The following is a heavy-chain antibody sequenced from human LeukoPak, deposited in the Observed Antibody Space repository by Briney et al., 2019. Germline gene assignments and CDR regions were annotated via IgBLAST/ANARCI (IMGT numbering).Heavy chain of an antibody. Sequence: GGSLRLSCAASGFTFSSYAMSWVRQAPGQGLEWVSAISGSGGSTYYADSVKGRFTISRDNSKNTLYLQMNSLRAEDTAVYYCAKDGVGAAQGWYFDYWGQGTLVTVSS. CDR3: AKDGVGAAQGWYFDY. V-gene: IGHV3-23*01. D-gene: IGHD1-26*01. J-gene: IGHJ4*02. CDR1: GFTFSSYA. CDR2: ISGSGGST.